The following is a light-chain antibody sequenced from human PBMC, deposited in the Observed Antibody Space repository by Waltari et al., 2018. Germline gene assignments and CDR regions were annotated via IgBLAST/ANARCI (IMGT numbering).Light chain of an antibody. V-gene: IGLV3-19*01. CDR1: SLRTYY. CDR3: TSRDISGDVV. Sequence: SSELTQDPAVSVALGQTVRITCQGDSLRTYYGRWCRQKPGQAPVLVLYGKTNRPSGIPDRFSASSSGNTASLTITGAQAEDEAHYYCTSRDISGDVVFGGGTKLTVL. CDR2: GKT. J-gene: IGLJ2*01.